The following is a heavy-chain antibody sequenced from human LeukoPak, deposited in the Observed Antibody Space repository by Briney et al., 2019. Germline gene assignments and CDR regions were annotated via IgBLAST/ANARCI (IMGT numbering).Heavy chain of an antibody. J-gene: IGHJ3*02. D-gene: IGHD2-2*01. CDR2: IYYSGST. CDR3: AREGRKYQLLIDAFDI. Sequence: SETLSLTCTVSGGSISSYYWSWIRQPPGKGLEWIGYIYYSGSTNYNPSLKSRVTISVDTSKNQFSLKLSSVTAADTAVYYCAREGRKYQLLIDAFDIWGQGTMVTVSS. V-gene: IGHV4-59*01. CDR1: GGSISSYY.